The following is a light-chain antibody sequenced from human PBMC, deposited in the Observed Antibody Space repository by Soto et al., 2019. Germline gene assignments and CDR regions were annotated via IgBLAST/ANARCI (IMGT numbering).Light chain of an antibody. V-gene: IGLV1-40*01. CDR1: YSNIGAGSD. CDR2: SNN. Sequence: QSVLTQPRSVSGAPGQTVTISSSGGYSNIGAGSDVHWYQQTPGTAPKLLIYSNNNRPSGVSDRFSGSKSGTSASLAITGLQAEDEADYYCQSYDNRLVAGVFGGGTKLTVL. J-gene: IGLJ2*01. CDR3: QSYDNRLVAGV.